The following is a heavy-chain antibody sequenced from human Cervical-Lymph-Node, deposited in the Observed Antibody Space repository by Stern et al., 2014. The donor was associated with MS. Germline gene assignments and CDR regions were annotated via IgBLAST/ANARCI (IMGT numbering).Heavy chain of an antibody. CDR1: GYTFSNYY. Sequence: QLLESGAEVKKPGASVKVSCEASGYTFSNYYMHWVRQAPGRGLEWMGRINPNSGDAKYGQKFLGRVTMTRDTSVNTAYMELSSLRSDDTAVYFCARGPYYYENSAYYPHFDHWGQGTLVNVSS. CDR2: INPNSGDA. V-gene: IGHV1-2*06. CDR3: ARGPYYYENSAYYPHFDH. J-gene: IGHJ4*02. D-gene: IGHD3-22*01.